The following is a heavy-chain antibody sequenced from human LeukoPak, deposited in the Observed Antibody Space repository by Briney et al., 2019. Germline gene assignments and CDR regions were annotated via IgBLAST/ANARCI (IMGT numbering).Heavy chain of an antibody. J-gene: IGHJ4*02. CDR2: VYYSGST. Sequence: SETLSLTCTISGGSIGSYFWNWIRQSPGKGLEWIGYVYYSGSTDYNPSLTSRATISIDTSNNHFSLKLSSVTAADTAVYYCARDSAVRGVLGLWGQVTLVTVSS. CDR3: ARDSAVRGVLGL. CDR1: GGSIGSYF. V-gene: IGHV4-59*01. D-gene: IGHD3-10*01.